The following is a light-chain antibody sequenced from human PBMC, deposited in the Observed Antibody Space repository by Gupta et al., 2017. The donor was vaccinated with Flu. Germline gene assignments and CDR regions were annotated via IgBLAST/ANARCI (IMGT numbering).Light chain of an antibody. CDR3: LLSYGGARPSWV. J-gene: IGLJ3*02. V-gene: IGLV7-46*01. Sequence: QAVVTQEPSLTVSPGGTVTHTCGSSTGPVTSGHYPYWFQQRPGQVPRTLIYDTSKIHSWTPARFSGSLLGDKAALTLSGAQPEDEADDYCLLSYGGARPSWVFGGGTKLAVL. CDR1: TGPVTSGHY. CDR2: DTS.